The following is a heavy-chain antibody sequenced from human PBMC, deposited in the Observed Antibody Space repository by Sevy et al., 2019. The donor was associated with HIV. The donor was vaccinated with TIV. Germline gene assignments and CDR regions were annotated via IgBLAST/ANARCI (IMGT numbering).Heavy chain of an antibody. CDR3: AKDKRAAAGNYFDY. V-gene: IGHV3-23*01. CDR1: GFTFSSYA. J-gene: IGHJ4*02. D-gene: IGHD6-13*01. CDR2: ISGSGGST. Sequence: GGSLRLSCAASGFTFSSYAMSWVRQAPGKGLKWVSAISGSGGSTYYADSVKGRFTISRDNSKNRLYLQMNSLRAEDTAVYYCAKDKRAAAGNYFDYWGQGTLVTVSS.